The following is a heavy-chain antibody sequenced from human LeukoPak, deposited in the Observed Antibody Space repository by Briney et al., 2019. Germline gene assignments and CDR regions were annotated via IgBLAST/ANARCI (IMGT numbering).Heavy chain of an antibody. J-gene: IGHJ4*02. CDR3: AKDDAWLRFGE. CDR2: ISPSGDIT. V-gene: IGHV3-23*01. CDR1: SSSSYF. D-gene: IGHD3-10*01. Sequence: SSSSYFWGWIRQPPGKGLEWVSGISPSGDITYYADSVKGRFTISRDNSKNTLYLEVISLTAEDTAVYYCAKDDAWLRFGEWSQGTLVTVSS.